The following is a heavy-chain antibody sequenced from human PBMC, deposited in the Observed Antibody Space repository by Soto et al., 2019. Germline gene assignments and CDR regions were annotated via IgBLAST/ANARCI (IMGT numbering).Heavy chain of an antibody. J-gene: IGHJ6*02. CDR2: ISGSGGST. V-gene: IGHV3-23*01. D-gene: IGHD3-10*01. CDR3: AKDQGYFGSGALGMDV. Sequence: GGSLRLSCAASGFTFSSYAMSWVRQPPGKGLGWVSTISGSGGSTYYADSVKGRFTISRDNSKNTLYLQMNSLRAEDTAVFYCAKDQGYFGSGALGMDVWGQGTTVTVSS. CDR1: GFTFSSYA.